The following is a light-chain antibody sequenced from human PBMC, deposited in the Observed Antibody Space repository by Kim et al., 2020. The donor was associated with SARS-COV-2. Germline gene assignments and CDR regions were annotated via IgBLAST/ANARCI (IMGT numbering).Light chain of an antibody. CDR3: AAGDNSLSAYV. Sequence: GPKVTISCSGGTSNIGINDVSWYQHLPKAAPKLLIYDNNKRPSGIPDRFSGSKSGTSATLDISGVLTGDEADYYCAAGDNSLSAYVFGSGTKVTVL. CDR2: DNN. J-gene: IGLJ1*01. CDR1: TSNIGIND. V-gene: IGLV1-51*01.